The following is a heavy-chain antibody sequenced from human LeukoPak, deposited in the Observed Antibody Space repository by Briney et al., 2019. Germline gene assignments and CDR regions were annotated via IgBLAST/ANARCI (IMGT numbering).Heavy chain of an antibody. CDR2: LSSRQLHT. V-gene: IGHV3-23*01. CDR1: GFTFSNFA. J-gene: IGHJ5*01. Sequence: GGSLRLSCAASGFTFSNFAMTWVRQAPGKGLEWVSSLSSRQLHTYYSDSVKGRFTISRDNSKNTLYLQMNGLRADDTAIYCGTKDPNGDYVGAFDSWGQGILVTASS. CDR3: TKDPNGDYVGAFDS. D-gene: IGHD4-17*01.